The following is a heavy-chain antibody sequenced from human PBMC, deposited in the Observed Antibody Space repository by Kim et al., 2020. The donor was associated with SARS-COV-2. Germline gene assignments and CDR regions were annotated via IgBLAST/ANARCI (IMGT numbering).Heavy chain of an antibody. CDR1: GGSISSGGYY. CDR2: IYYSGST. J-gene: IGHJ4*02. Sequence: TLSLTCTVSGGSISSGGYYWSWIRQHPGKGLEWIGYIYYSGSTYYNPSLKSRVTISVDTSKNQFSLKLSSVTAADTAVYYCARVSRRGSSYYWGQGTLVTVSS. D-gene: IGHD3-16*01. CDR3: ARVSRRGSSYY. V-gene: IGHV4-31*03.